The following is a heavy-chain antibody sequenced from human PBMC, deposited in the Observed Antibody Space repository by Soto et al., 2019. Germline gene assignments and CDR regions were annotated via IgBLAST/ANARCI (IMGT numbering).Heavy chain of an antibody. J-gene: IGHJ4*02. D-gene: IGHD6-6*01. Sequence: SETLSLTCAVSGGSISSSNWWSWVRQPPGKGLEWIGEIYHSGSTNYNPSLKSRVTISVDKSKNQFSLKLSSVTAADTAVYYCARVGRIAARPNYFDYWGQGTLVTVSS. CDR1: GGSISSSNW. CDR2: IYHSGST. V-gene: IGHV4-4*02. CDR3: ARVGRIAARPNYFDY.